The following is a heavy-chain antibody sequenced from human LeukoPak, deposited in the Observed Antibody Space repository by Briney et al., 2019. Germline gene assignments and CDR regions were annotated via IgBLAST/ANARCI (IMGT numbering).Heavy chain of an antibody. CDR2: ISSSSSHT. Sequence: PGGSLRLSCAASGFIFSDYYMSWIRQAPGKGLEWVSYISSSSSHTNYADSVEGRFTVARDNAKNSLYLQMNSLRAEDTAIYYCARVGGSWPFDYWGQGTLVTVSS. J-gene: IGHJ4*02. D-gene: IGHD6-13*01. CDR3: ARVGGSWPFDY. V-gene: IGHV3-11*06. CDR1: GFIFSDYY.